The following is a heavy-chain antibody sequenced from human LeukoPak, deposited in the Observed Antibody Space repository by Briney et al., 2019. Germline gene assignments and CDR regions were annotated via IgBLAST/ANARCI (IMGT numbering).Heavy chain of an antibody. Sequence: NPSQTLSLTCTVSGASVRSSVFYLNWFRHHPAEGLEWVGRIDSSGKTSYNPSLESRLTISIDSSKNQFSLRLTSVTVADTAVYYCARVGGDFHHWGQGTLVTVSS. CDR2: IDSSGKT. J-gene: IGHJ4*02. V-gene: IGHV4-31*03. D-gene: IGHD2-21*01. CDR3: ARVGGDFHH. CDR1: GASVRSSVFY.